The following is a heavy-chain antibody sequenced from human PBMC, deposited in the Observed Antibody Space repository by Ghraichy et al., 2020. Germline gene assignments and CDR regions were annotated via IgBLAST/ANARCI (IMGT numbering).Heavy chain of an antibody. CDR2: TRNKANSYTT. D-gene: IGHD3/OR15-3a*01. J-gene: IGHJ3*02. V-gene: IGHV3-72*01. CDR1: GFTFSDHY. CDR3: ARVGYGLVTSPSDAFDI. Sequence: GGSLRLSYAASGFTFSDHYMDWVRQAPGKGLEWVGRTRNKANSYTTEYAASVKGRFTISRDDSKNSLYLQMNSLKTEDTAVYYCARVGYGLVTSPSDAFDIWGQGTMVTVSS.